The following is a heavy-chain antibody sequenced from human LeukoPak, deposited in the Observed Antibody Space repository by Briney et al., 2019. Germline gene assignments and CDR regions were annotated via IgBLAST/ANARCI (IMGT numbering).Heavy chain of an antibody. D-gene: IGHD3-10*02. CDR3: ARGPVEAVFGVSTED. CDR2: MNPSSGNT. J-gene: IGHJ6*02. Sequence: VSVKVSCKVSGYTFTSYDINWVRQATGQGLEWMGWMNPSSGNTGYAQKFQGRVSMTRDTSISTAYMELSSLRSEDTAVYYCARGPVEAVFGVSTEDWGQGTTVTVSS. CDR1: GYTFTSYD. V-gene: IGHV1-8*01.